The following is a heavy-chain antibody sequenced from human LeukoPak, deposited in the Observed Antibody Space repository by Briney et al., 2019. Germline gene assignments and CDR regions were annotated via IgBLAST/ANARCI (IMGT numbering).Heavy chain of an antibody. CDR2: IYYSGST. CDR3: ARPTYSDILTGPFDY. V-gene: IGHV4-59*05. CDR1: GGSISSYY. J-gene: IGHJ4*02. Sequence: PSETLSLTCTVSGGSISSYYWSWIRQPPGKGLEWIGSIYYSGSTYYNPSLKSRVTISVDTSKNQFSLKLSSVTAADTAIYYCARPTYSDILTGPFDYWGQGTLVTVSS. D-gene: IGHD3-9*01.